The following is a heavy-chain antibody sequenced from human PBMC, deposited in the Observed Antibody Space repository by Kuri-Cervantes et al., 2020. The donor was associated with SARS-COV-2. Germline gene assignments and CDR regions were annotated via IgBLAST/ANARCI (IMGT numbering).Heavy chain of an antibody. CDR3: ARDQYYYYGMDV. Sequence: SQTLSLTCAVYGGSVSVYYWSWIRQPPGKGLEWIGEINHSGTTNYNMALNSRVTIAVDTSKNQFTLKLSSVTAADTAVYYCARDQYYYYGMDVWGQGTTVTDSS. CDR1: GGSVSVYY. J-gene: IGHJ6*02. CDR2: INHSGTT. V-gene: IGHV4-34*01.